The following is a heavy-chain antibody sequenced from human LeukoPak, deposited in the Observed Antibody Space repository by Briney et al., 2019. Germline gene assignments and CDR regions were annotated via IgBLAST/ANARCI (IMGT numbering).Heavy chain of an antibody. V-gene: IGHV4-4*07. Sequence: PSETLSLTCTVSSGSISSYYWSWIRQPAGKGLEWIGRIYTSGSTNYNPSLKSRVTMSVDTSKNEFSLKLSSVTAADTAVYYCGRDSLLWSGYYNWFDPWGQGTLVTVSS. CDR2: IYTSGST. CDR1: SGSISSYY. D-gene: IGHD3-3*01. J-gene: IGHJ5*02. CDR3: GRDSLLWSGYYNWFDP.